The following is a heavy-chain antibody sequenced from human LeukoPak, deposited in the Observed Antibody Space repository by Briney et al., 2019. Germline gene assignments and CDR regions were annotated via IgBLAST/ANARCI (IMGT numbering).Heavy chain of an antibody. CDR1: GGTFSSYA. J-gene: IGHJ3*02. CDR2: IIPILGIA. V-gene: IGHV1-69*04. Sequence: SVKVSCKASGGTFSSYAIRWVRQAPGQGLEWMGRIIPILGIANYAQKFQGRVTITADKSTSTAYMELSSLRSEDTAVYYCAREPKSTGIAVAAPGARGAFDIWGQGTMVTVSS. CDR3: AREPKSTGIAVAAPGARGAFDI. D-gene: IGHD6-19*01.